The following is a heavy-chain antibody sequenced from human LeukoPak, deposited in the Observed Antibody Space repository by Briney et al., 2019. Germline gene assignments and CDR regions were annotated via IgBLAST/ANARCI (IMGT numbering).Heavy chain of an antibody. CDR2: IYSGGST. Sequence: GGSLRLSCAASGFTVSSNYTSWVRQAPGKGLEWVSVIYSGGSTYYADSVKGRFTISRDNSKNTLYLQMNSLRAEDTAVYYCARRPKPLGDAFDIWGQGTMVTVSS. J-gene: IGHJ3*02. CDR1: GFTVSSNY. D-gene: IGHD6-13*01. CDR3: ARRPKPLGDAFDI. V-gene: IGHV3-53*01.